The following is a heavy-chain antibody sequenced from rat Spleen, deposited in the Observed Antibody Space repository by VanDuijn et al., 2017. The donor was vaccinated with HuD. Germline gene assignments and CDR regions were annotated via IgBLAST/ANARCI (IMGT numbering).Heavy chain of an antibody. CDR1: GYSITSSYR. V-gene: IGHV3-3*01. J-gene: IGHJ3*01. CDR2: INSAGIT. D-gene: IGHD1-10*01. Sequence: EVQLQESGPGLVKPSQSLSLTCSVTGYSITSSYRWNWIRKFPGNKLEWMGYINSAGITNYNPSLKSRISITRDTSKNQFFLQVNSVTTEDTATYYCARWNNYAAHWGQGTLVTVSS. CDR3: ARWNNYAAH.